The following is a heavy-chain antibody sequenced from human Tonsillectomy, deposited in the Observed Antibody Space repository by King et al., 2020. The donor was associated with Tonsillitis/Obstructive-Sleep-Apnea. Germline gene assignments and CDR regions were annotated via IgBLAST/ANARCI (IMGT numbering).Heavy chain of an antibody. Sequence: VQLVQSGGGVVQPGRSLRLSCAASGFTFSSYAMYWVRQAPGKGLEWVAVISYDGSNKYYADSVKGRFTISRDNSKSTLYLQMNSLRAEDTAVYYSSRWDYEAWTLIDPWGQGTLVTVSS. J-gene: IGHJ5*02. CDR3: SRWDYEAWTLIDP. CDR2: ISYDGSNK. D-gene: IGHD4-17*01. V-gene: IGHV3-30*04. CDR1: GFTFSSYA.